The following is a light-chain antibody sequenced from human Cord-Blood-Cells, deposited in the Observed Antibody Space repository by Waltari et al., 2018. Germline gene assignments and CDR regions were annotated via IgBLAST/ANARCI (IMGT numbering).Light chain of an antibody. Sequence: DIQMTQSPSSLSASVGDRVTITCRASQSISSYLNWSQQKPGKAPKLLIYAASSLQSGVPSRSSGSGSGTDFTLTISSLQPEDFATYYCQQSYSTPITFGQGTRLEIK. CDR1: QSISSY. CDR2: AAS. J-gene: IGKJ5*01. CDR3: QQSYSTPIT. V-gene: IGKV1-39*01.